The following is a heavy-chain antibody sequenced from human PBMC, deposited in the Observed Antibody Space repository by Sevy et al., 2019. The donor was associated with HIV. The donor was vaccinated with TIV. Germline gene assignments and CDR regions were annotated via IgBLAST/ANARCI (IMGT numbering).Heavy chain of an antibody. V-gene: IGHV4-38-2*01. CDR2: IYHSGST. D-gene: IGHD3-16*02. CDR3: ARKAARITFGGVIVPNYFDY. Sequence: SETLSLTCAVSGYSISSGYYWGWIRQPPGKGLEWIGSIYHSGSTYYNPSLKSRVTISLDTSKNQFSLKLSSVTAADTAVYYCARKAARITFGGVIVPNYFDYWGQGTLVTVSS. CDR1: GYSISSGYY. J-gene: IGHJ4*02.